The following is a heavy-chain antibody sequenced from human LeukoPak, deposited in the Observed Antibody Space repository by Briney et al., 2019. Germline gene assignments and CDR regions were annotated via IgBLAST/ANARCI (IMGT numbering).Heavy chain of an antibody. CDR1: GYTFAGYY. CDR2: INPNGGGT. CDR3: ARALVGATDWFDH. Sequence: ASVKVSCKSSGYTFAGYYVNWVRQAAGQGRGGRGWINPNGGGTNYAQKFQGRVTMTRDTSISTAYMELSRLRSDDTAVYYCARALVGATDWFDHWGQGTLVTVSS. J-gene: IGHJ5*02. V-gene: IGHV1-2*02. D-gene: IGHD1-26*01.